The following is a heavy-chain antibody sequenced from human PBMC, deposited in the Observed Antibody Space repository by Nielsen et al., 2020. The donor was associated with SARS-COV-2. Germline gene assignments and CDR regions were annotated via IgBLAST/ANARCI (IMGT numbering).Heavy chain of an antibody. CDR1: GGSISSGGYF. J-gene: IGHJ6*02. V-gene: IGHV4-31*03. D-gene: IGHD2-15*01. Sequence: SETLSLTCTVSGGSISSGGYFWSWIRQHPGKGLEWIGYTYYSGSSYYNPSLKSRVTTSVDTSKKQFSLKLSSVTAADTAVYYCARVALGSTNGMDVWGQGTTVTVSS. CDR3: ARVALGSTNGMDV. CDR2: TYYSGSS.